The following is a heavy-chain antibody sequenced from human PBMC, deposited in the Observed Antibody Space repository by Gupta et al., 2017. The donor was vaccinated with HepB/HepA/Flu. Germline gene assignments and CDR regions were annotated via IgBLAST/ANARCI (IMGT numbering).Heavy chain of an antibody. CDR2: IKSKTAGGTI. Sequence: PGGSLRLSCAVSGLPFDNAWMTWVRQAPGKGLEWVGRIKSKTAGGTIDYAAPVKGRFTISRDDAKNTLHLQMNSLKTEETAVYYWVTRFYYSYGMDVWGQGTTVHVSS. V-gene: IGHV3-15*05. CDR3: VTRFYYSYGMDV. CDR1: GLPFDNAW. J-gene: IGHJ6*02.